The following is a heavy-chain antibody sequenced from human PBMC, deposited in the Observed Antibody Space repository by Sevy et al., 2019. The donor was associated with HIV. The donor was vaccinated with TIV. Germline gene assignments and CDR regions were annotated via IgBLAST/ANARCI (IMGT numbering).Heavy chain of an antibody. J-gene: IGHJ4*02. Sequence: SETLSLTCAVSGGSISSNNWWNWVRQTPGKGLEWIGEIYHSGSTNRNPSLKSRVTISVDKSKNQFSLRLSSVTAADTAVYYCARGVGGYCSSTSCHVDYWGQGSLVTVSS. CDR2: IYHSGST. CDR3: ARGVGGYCSSTSCHVDY. V-gene: IGHV4-4*02. CDR1: GGSISSNNW. D-gene: IGHD2-2*03.